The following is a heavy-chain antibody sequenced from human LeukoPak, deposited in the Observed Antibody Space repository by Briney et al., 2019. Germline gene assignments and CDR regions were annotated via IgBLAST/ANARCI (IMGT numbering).Heavy chain of an antibody. CDR3: ARGGDDPWFDP. V-gene: IGHV3-53*01. J-gene: IGHJ5*02. Sequence: PGGSLTLSCAASGFTFSTYSMNWVRQAPGKGLEWVSVIYSGGSTYYADSVKGRFTISRDNSKNTLYLQMNSLRAEDTAVYYCARGGDDPWFDPWGQGTLVTVSS. CDR2: IYSGGST. D-gene: IGHD1-1*01. CDR1: GFTFSTYS.